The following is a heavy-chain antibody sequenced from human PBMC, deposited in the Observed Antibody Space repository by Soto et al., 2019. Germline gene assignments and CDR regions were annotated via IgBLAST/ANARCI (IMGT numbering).Heavy chain of an antibody. CDR3: AIGRRIAVAGNYGMDV. J-gene: IGHJ6*02. Sequence: ASVKVSCKASGYTFTSYGINWVRQAPGQGLEWMGWINAYNGNTNYAQKLQGRVTMTTDTSTSTAYMELRSLRSDDTAVYYCAIGRRIAVAGNYGMDVWGQGTTVTVSS. D-gene: IGHD6-19*01. CDR2: INAYNGNT. V-gene: IGHV1-18*04. CDR1: GYTFTSYG.